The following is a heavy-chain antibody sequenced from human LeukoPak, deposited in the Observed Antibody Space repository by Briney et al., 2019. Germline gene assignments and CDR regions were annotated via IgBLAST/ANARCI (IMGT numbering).Heavy chain of an antibody. CDR1: GYIFSSFG. CDR3: ARGYFDWSHVPEDFQH. D-gene: IGHD3-9*01. CDR2: ISSSSSYI. V-gene: IGHV3-21*01. J-gene: IGHJ1*01. Sequence: GGSLRLSCAASGYIFSSFGVNWVRQAPGKGLEWVSSISSSSSYIYYADSVKGRFTISRDNAKNSLYLQMNSLRAEDTAVYYCARGYFDWSHVPEDFQHWGQGTLVTVSS.